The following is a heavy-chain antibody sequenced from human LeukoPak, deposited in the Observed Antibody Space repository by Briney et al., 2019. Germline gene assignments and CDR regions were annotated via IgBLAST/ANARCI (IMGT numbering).Heavy chain of an antibody. J-gene: IGHJ4*02. D-gene: IGHD3-10*01. CDR2: ISYDGSNK. CDR1: GFTFSSYA. Sequence: PGGSLRLSCAASGFTFSSYAMHWVRQAPGKGLEWVAVISYDGSNKYYADSVKGRFTISRDNSKNTLYLQMNSLRVDDTAVYYCESGGLWFGEFMGEYWGQGTLVTVSS. V-gene: IGHV3-30*04. CDR3: ESGGLWFGEFMGEY.